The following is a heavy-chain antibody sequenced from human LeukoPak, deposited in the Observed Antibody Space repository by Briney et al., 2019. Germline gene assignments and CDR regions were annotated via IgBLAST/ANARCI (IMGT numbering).Heavy chain of an antibody. Sequence: GGSLRLSCAASGFTFSGYSMKWVRQAPGKGLEWVSYITSSSDIIYYADSVKGRFTISRDNAKNSLYLQMNSLRAEDTAVYYCAKDSPYYYDSSGYDDAFDIWGQGTMVTVSS. CDR2: ITSSSDII. CDR3: AKDSPYYYDSSGYDDAFDI. CDR1: GFTFSGYS. D-gene: IGHD3-22*01. J-gene: IGHJ3*02. V-gene: IGHV3-48*01.